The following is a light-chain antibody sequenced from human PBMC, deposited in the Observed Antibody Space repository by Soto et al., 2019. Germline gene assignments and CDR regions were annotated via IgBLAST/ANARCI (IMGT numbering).Light chain of an antibody. CDR1: SSNIGAGYD. CDR2: GNS. J-gene: IGLJ2*01. V-gene: IGLV1-40*01. CDR3: QSYDSSLSGSV. Sequence: QSVLTQPPSVSGAPGQRVTISCIGSSSNIGAGYDVHWYQQLPGTAPKLLIYGNSNRPSGVPDRFSGSESGTSASLAITGLQAEDEADYYCQSYDSSLSGSVFGGGTQLTVL.